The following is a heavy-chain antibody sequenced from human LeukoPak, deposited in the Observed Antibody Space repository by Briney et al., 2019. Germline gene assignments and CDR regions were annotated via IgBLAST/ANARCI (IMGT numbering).Heavy chain of an antibody. CDR2: ISSSGSTI. D-gene: IGHD3-10*02. V-gene: IGHV3-48*03. CDR1: GFTFSSYE. Sequence: GGSPRLSCAASGFTFSSYEMNWVRQAPGKELEWVSYISSSGSTIYYADSVKGRFTISRDNAKNSLYLQMNSLRAEDTAVYYCAELGITMIGGVWGKGTTVTISS. CDR3: AELGITMIGGV. J-gene: IGHJ6*04.